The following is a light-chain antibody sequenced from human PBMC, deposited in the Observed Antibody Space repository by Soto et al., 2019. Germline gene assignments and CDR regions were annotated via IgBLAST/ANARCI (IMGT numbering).Light chain of an antibody. CDR1: QSVNIN. CDR2: GAS. V-gene: IGKV3-15*01. Sequence: IVMTQAPATMSASPGATATLSSRASQSVNINLAWYQQKPGQARRLLIYGASTRATGIPARFSVSGSVTEFTLTISSLQSEDFAVYFCQHYNNWPPETFGQGTKLEIK. J-gene: IGKJ2*01. CDR3: QHYNNWPPET.